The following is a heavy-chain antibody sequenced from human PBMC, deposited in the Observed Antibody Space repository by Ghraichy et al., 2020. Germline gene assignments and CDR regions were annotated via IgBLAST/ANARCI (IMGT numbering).Heavy chain of an antibody. CDR3: TRVRRLVVVNVLYYFDY. CDR2: IRSKAYTGTT. J-gene: IGHJ4*02. D-gene: IGHD2-21*01. V-gene: IGHV3-49*04. CDR1: AFTFGDYA. Sequence: GGSLRLSCIASAFTFGDYAISWVRQAPGKRLEWVGFIRSKAYTGTTDYAASVKGRFTVSRDDSKSIAYLQMNDLKTEDTAVYYCTRVRRLVVVNVLYYFDYWGQGTLLTVSS.